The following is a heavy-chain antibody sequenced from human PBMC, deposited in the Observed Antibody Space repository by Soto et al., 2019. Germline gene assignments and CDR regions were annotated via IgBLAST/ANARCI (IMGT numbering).Heavy chain of an antibody. CDR3: VRDRVDYAMDV. Sequence: QVQLVESGGGLVKPGGSLRLSCAASEFTFSDYYMSWIRQAPGKGLEWVSYISSSSSYTNYADSVKGRFTISRDNAKNSLYLQMNSLRAEDTAVYYCVRDRVDYAMDVWGQGTAVTVSS. D-gene: IGHD3-3*01. CDR2: ISSSSSYT. J-gene: IGHJ6*02. CDR1: EFTFSDYY. V-gene: IGHV3-11*05.